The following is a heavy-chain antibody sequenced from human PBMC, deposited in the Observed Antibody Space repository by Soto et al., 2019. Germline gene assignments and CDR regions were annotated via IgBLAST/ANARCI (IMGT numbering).Heavy chain of an antibody. D-gene: IGHD5-12*01. CDR2: ISYDGIDK. Sequence: PGGLLRVSCAASGFTCGSFGVRWVRQAPGKGLEWVAVISYDGIDKNYGDSVKGRFTISRENSKNMVYLQMNSLRAEDTAVYYCAKDLREMATIRPDYWGQGSLVTVSS. V-gene: IGHV3-30*18. CDR3: AKDLREMATIRPDY. J-gene: IGHJ4*02. CDR1: GFTCGSFG.